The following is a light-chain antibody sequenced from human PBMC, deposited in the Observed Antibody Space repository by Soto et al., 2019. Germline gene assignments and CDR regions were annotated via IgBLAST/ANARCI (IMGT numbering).Light chain of an antibody. CDR1: QRISSW. J-gene: IGKJ2*01. V-gene: IGKV1-5*01. Sequence: DIQMTQSPSTLSAFVGDRVTITCRASQRISSWLAWYQQKPGKAPKFLIYDASSLESGVPSRFSGSGSGTEFTLTISSLQPDDFATYYCQQYKNNPYTFGQGTKLEIK. CDR2: DAS. CDR3: QQYKNNPYT.